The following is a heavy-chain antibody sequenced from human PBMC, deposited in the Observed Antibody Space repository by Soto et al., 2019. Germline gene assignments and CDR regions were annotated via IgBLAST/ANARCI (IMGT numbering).Heavy chain of an antibody. CDR1: GFTVSSNY. D-gene: IGHD5-18*01. CDR3: ARALYSYGTPFDY. J-gene: IGHJ4*02. CDR2: IYSGGST. V-gene: IGHV3-53*01. Sequence: GGSLRLSCAASGFTVSSNYMSWVRQAPGKGLEWVSVIYSGGSTYYADSVKGRFTISRDNSKNTLYLQMNSLRAEDTAVYYCARALYSYGTPFDYWGQGTLVTVSS.